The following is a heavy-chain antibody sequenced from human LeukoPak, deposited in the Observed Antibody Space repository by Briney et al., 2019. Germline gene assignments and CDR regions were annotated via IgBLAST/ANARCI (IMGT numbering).Heavy chain of an antibody. Sequence: GGSLRLSCAASGFTFRSYSMNWVRRAPGKGLEWVASISRSRSYIYYAECVRGRFTFSGDNARNSLYLQINSLRAEDTAVYYCAEPNQFDYWGQGILVTVSS. CDR3: AEPNQFDY. V-gene: IGHV3-21*06. CDR2: ISRSRSYI. CDR1: GFTFRSYS. J-gene: IGHJ4*02.